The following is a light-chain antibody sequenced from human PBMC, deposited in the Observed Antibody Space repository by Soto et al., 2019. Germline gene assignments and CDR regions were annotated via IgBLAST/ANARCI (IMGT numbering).Light chain of an antibody. V-gene: IGKV3-15*01. CDR1: QSVSSN. CDR2: GAS. Sequence: EIVMTQSPATPSVSPGERATLSCRASQSVSSNLAWYQQKPGQAPRLLIYGASTRATGIPARFSGSGSGTKFTLTISSLQSEDFAGYYCQQYNNGPGAFGQGTKVEIK. J-gene: IGKJ1*01. CDR3: QQYNNGPGA.